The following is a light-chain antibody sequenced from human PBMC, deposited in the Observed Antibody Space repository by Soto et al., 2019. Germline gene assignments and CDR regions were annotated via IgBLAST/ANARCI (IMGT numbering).Light chain of an antibody. J-gene: IGLJ3*02. CDR2: EDS. V-gene: IGLV2-23*01. Sequence: QSALTQPASVSGSPGQSITISCTGTSSDVGSYNLVSWYQQHPGKAPKLMIYEDSKRPSGVSNRFSGSKSGNTASLTISGLQAEDEADYYCCSHAGDTMWVLGGGTKLTVL. CDR1: SSDVGSYNL. CDR3: CSHAGDTMWV.